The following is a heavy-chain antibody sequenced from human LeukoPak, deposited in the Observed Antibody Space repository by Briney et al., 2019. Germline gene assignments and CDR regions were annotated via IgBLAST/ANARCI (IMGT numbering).Heavy chain of an antibody. CDR1: GYTFTGYY. J-gene: IGHJ4*02. CDR3: ATSNYYGSAHFDY. CDR2: FDPEDGET. D-gene: IGHD3-10*01. Sequence: ASVKVSCKASGYTFTGYYMHWVRQAPGKGLEWMGGFDPEDGETIYAQKFQGRVTMTEDTSTDTAYMELSSLRSEDTAVYYCATSNYYGSAHFDYWGQGTLVTVSS. V-gene: IGHV1-24*01.